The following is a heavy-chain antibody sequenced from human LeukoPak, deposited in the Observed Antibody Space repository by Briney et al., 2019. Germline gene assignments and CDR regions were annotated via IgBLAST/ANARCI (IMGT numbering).Heavy chain of an antibody. CDR3: AKEYSPGLLVYYYYGMDV. J-gene: IGHJ6*02. V-gene: IGHV3-23*01. Sequence: GGSLRLSCAASGFTFSSYAMHWVRQAPGKGLEWVSAISGSGGSTYYADSVKGRFTISRDNSKNTLYLQMNSLRAEDTAVYYCAKEYSPGLLVYYYYGMDVWGQGTTVTVSS. D-gene: IGHD2-15*01. CDR1: GFTFSSYA. CDR2: ISGSGGST.